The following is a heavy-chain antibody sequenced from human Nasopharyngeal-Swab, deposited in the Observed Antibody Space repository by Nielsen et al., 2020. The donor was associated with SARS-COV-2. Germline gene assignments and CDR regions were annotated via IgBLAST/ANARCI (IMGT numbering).Heavy chain of an antibody. Sequence: RQAPGKGLEWIGYIYYSGSTSYDPSLKSRVTISVDTSKNQFSLKVKSVTAADTAVYYCARGSDYRAFDIWGQGTMVTVS. J-gene: IGHJ3*02. CDR3: ARGSDYRAFDI. CDR2: IYYSGST. V-gene: IGHV4-59*01. D-gene: IGHD1-26*01.